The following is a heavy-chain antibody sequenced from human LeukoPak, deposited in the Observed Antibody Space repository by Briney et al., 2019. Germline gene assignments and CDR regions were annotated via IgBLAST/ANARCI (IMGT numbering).Heavy chain of an antibody. Sequence: GGSLRLSCAASGVTFSSYSMNWVRQAPGKGLEWVSSVTSTGGYTYYADSVKGRFTISRDNSKNTMYLQMNSLRAEDTAMYYCARAPMSYDSSGFGGAFDIWGQGTMVTVSS. V-gene: IGHV3-21*01. CDR3: ARAPMSYDSSGFGGAFDI. CDR2: VTSTGGYT. CDR1: GVTFSSYS. D-gene: IGHD3-22*01. J-gene: IGHJ3*02.